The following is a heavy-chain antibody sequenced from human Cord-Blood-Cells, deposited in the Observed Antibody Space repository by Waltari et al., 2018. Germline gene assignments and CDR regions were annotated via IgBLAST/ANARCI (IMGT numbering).Heavy chain of an antibody. V-gene: IGHV1-2*02. Sequence: QVQLVQSGAEVKKPGASVKVSCKASGYTFTGYYMHWVRQAPGQGLEWMGWINPNSGGKNYAQQFQGTVTMTRDTSISTAYMELSRLRSDDTAVYYGARDLTTRGSGAFDIWGQGTMFTVSS. CDR1: GYTFTGYY. CDR3: ARDLTTRGSGAFDI. CDR2: INPNSGGK. D-gene: IGHD3-3*01. J-gene: IGHJ3*02.